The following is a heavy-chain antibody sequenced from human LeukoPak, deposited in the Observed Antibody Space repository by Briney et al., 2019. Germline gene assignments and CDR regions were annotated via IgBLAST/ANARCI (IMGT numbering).Heavy chain of an antibody. J-gene: IGHJ3*02. Sequence: AGGSLRLSCAASRFTFSSYAMHWVRQAPGKGLEWVAVISYDGSNKYYADSVKGRSTISRDNSKNTLYLQMNSLRGEDTAVYYCARDNAIYDAFDIWGQGTMVTVSS. V-gene: IGHV3-30-3*01. D-gene: IGHD2-8*01. CDR3: ARDNAIYDAFDI. CDR2: ISYDGSNK. CDR1: RFTFSSYA.